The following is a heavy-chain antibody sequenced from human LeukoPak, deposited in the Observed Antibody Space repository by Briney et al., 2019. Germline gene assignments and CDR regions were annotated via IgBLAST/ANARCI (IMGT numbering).Heavy chain of an antibody. CDR3: ARDFLAARGAFDI. CDR2: ISSSSSYI. CDR1: GFTFSSYS. J-gene: IGHJ3*02. D-gene: IGHD2/OR15-2a*01. Sequence: PGGSLRLSCAASGFTFSSYSMNWVRQAPGKGLEWVSSISSSSSYIYYADSVKGRFTISRDNAKNSLYLQMNSLRAEDTAVYYCARDFLAARGAFDIWGQGTTVTVSS. V-gene: IGHV3-21*01.